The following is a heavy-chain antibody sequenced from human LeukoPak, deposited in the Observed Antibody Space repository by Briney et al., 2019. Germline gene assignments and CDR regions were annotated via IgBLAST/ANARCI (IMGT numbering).Heavy chain of an antibody. V-gene: IGHV4-59*01. D-gene: IGHD5-24*01. CDR2: IYYSGST. CDR3: ARGGDGYNYFDY. J-gene: IGHJ4*02. Sequence: PSETLSLTCTVSGGSISSYYWSWIRQPPGKGLEWIAYIYYSGSTNYNPSLKSRVTISVDTPKNQFSLKLSSVTAADTAVYYCARGGDGYNYFDYWGQGTLVTVSS. CDR1: GGSISSYY.